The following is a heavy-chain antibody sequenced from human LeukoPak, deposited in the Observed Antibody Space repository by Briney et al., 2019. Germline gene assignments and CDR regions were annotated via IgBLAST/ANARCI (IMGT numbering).Heavy chain of an antibody. V-gene: IGHV1-46*01. CDR2: INPSDGSA. J-gene: IGHJ5*02. Sequence: GASVKVSCKASGYSFINYYLHWVRQAPGQGLEWMGIINPSDGSASYAQKFQGRVTITADKSTSTAYMELSSLRSEDTAVYYCAREACGGSCSRFDPWGQGTLVTVSS. D-gene: IGHD2-15*01. CDR1: GYSFINYY. CDR3: AREACGGSCSRFDP.